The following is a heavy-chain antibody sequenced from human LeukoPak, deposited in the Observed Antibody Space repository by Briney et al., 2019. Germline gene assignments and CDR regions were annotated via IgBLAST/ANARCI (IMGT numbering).Heavy chain of an antibody. CDR2: ISYDGSNK. Sequence: GGSLRLSCAASGIIFSYYGLHWVRQGPGKGLEWVAVISYDGSNKYYADSVKGRFTISRDNSKNTLFLQMNSLRAEDTAVYYCAKQCGGSDWFDAFDIWGQGTMVTVSS. J-gene: IGHJ3*02. CDR1: GIIFSYYG. D-gene: IGHD6-19*01. V-gene: IGHV3-30*18. CDR3: AKQCGGSDWFDAFDI.